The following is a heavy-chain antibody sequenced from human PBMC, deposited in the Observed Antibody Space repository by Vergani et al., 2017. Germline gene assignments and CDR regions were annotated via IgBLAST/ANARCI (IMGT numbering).Heavy chain of an antibody. CDR3: ASGSDYKFWSGSPAVYYYYGMDV. CDR2: IIPIFGTA. J-gene: IGHJ6*02. Sequence: QVQLVQSGAEVKKPGSSVKVSCKASGGTFSSYAISWVRQAPGQGLEWMGRIIPIFGTANYAQKFQGSVTITADESTSTAYMELSSLRSEDTAVYYCASGSDYKFWSGSPAVYYYYGMDVWGQGTTVTVSS. CDR1: GGTFSSYA. D-gene: IGHD3-3*01. V-gene: IGHV1-69*18.